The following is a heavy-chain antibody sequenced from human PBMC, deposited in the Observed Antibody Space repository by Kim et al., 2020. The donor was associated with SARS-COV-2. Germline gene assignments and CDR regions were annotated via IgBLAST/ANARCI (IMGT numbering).Heavy chain of an antibody. V-gene: IGHV4-4*02. Sequence: SETLSLTCAVSGDSISSDKWWSWVRQPPGKGLEWIGEMNPDGRANFNPSLKSRATISIDRSKNNFSLRLSSVTAADTAVYCMKGGGSVAYGDCWGQGTLVTVSS. CDR3: KGGGSVAYGDC. D-gene: IGHD3-10*01. J-gene: IGHJ4*02. CDR1: GDSISSDKW. CDR2: MNPDGRA.